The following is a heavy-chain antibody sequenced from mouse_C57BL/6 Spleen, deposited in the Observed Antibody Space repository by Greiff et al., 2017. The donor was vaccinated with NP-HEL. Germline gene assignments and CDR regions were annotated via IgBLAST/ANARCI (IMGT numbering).Heavy chain of an antibody. V-gene: IGHV5-17*01. CDR3: ARREGFDY. Sequence: EVKVEESGGGLVKPGGSLKLSCAASGFTFSDYGMHWVRQAPEKGLEWVAYISSGSSTIYYADTVKGRFTISRDNAKNTLFLQMTSLRSEDTAMYYCARREGFDYWGQGTTLTVSS. CDR1: GFTFSDYG. CDR2: ISSGSSTI. J-gene: IGHJ2*01.